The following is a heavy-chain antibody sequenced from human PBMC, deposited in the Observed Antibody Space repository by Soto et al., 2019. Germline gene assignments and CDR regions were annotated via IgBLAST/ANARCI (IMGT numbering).Heavy chain of an antibody. Sequence: QVQLVQSGAEVKKPGSSVKVSCKASGGTFSSYTISWVRQAPGQGLEWMGRIIPILGIANYAQKFQGRVTITADKSTSTAYMALSSLRSEDTAVYYCARAPRLRYEYFQHWGQGTLVTVSS. V-gene: IGHV1-69*02. J-gene: IGHJ1*01. CDR3: ARAPRLRYEYFQH. D-gene: IGHD4-17*01. CDR2: IIPILGIA. CDR1: GGTFSSYT.